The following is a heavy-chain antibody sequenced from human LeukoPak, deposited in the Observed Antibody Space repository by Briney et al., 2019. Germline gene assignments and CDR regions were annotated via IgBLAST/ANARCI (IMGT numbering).Heavy chain of an antibody. CDR2: IYYSGST. CDR1: GGSISSSSYY. D-gene: IGHD3-9*01. J-gene: IGHJ3*02. CDR3: ARSYLGGLRYFDWLADDAFDI. V-gene: IGHV4-61*05. Sequence: PSETLSLTCTVSGGSISSSSYYWGWIRQPPGKGLEWIGYIYYSGSTNYNPSLKSRVTISVDTSKNQFSLKLSSVTAADTAVYYCARSYLGGLRYFDWLADDAFDIWGQGTMVTVSS.